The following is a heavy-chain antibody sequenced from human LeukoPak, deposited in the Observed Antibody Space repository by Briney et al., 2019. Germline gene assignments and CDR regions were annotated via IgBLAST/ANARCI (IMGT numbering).Heavy chain of an antibody. CDR1: GFTFSSYW. D-gene: IGHD1-14*01. V-gene: IGHV3-7*03. Sequence: GGSLRLSCAASGFTFSSYWMSWVRQAPGKGLEWVANIKQDGNEKNYVDSVEGRFTISRDNAKNSLYLQMNSLRAEDTAVYYCARDGTSPLWGQGALVTVSS. CDR3: ARDGTSPL. J-gene: IGHJ4*02. CDR2: IKQDGNEK.